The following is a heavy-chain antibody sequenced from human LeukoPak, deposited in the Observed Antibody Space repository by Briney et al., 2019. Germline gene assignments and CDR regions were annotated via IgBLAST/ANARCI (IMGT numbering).Heavy chain of an antibody. D-gene: IGHD3-9*01. CDR1: GFTPSYNH. CDR2: VYIATTT. CDR3: AKLPLRYFDWLFHYGMDV. Sequence: GGSLRLSCAASGFTPSYNHMTWVRQAPGKGLEWVSIVYIATTTYYADSVKGRFTISRDNAKNSLYLQMNSLRAEDTAVYYCAKLPLRYFDWLFHYGMDVWGQGTTVTVSS. J-gene: IGHJ6*02. V-gene: IGHV3-69-1*02.